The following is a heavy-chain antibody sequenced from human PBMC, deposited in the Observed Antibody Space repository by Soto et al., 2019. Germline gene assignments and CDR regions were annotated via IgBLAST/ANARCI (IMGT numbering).Heavy chain of an antibody. D-gene: IGHD6-13*01. CDR1: GGSISSSSYY. CDR2: IYYSGST. CDR3: ARQSVAAAWDYYYGMDV. J-gene: IGHJ6*02. V-gene: IGHV4-39*01. Sequence: QLQLQESGPGLVKPSETLSLTCTVSGGSISSSSYYWGWIRQPPGKGLEWIGSIYYSGSTYYNPSLKSRVTLSVDTSKNQFSLKLSSVTAADTAVYYCARQSVAAAWDYYYGMDVWGQGTTVTVSS.